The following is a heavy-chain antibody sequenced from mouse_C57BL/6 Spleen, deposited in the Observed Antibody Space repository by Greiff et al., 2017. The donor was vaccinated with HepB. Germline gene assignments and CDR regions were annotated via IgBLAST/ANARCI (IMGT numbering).Heavy chain of an antibody. CDR3: ARGDYPPFDY. CDR1: GYTFTDYY. CDR2: INPNNGGT. V-gene: IGHV1-26*01. J-gene: IGHJ2*01. D-gene: IGHD2-4*01. Sequence: VQLQQSGPELVKPGASVKISCKASGYTFTDYYMNWVKQSHGKSLEWIGDINPNNGGTNYNQKFKGKATLTVDKSSSTAYMELRSLTSEVSAVYYCARGDYPPFDYWGQGTTLTVSS.